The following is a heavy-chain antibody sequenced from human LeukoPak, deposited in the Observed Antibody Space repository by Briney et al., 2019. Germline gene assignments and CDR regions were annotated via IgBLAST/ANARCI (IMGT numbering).Heavy chain of an antibody. V-gene: IGHV4-61*02. CDR2: IYTRGRT. D-gene: IGHD3-22*01. Sequence: SQTLSLTCTVSGGSISSGSYYWSWIRQPAGKGLEWIGRIYTRGRTTYNPSLKSRVTISVETSKTQFSLKRSSVTAADTAVYYCARHYYDSSGYLHWGQGTLVTVSS. J-gene: IGHJ4*02. CDR1: GGSISSGSYY. CDR3: ARHYYDSSGYLH.